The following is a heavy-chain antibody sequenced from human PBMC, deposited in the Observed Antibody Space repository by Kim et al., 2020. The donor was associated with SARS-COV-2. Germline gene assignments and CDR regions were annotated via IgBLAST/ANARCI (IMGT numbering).Heavy chain of an antibody. V-gene: IGHV1-46*01. J-gene: IGHJ4*02. D-gene: IGHD5-12*01. CDR3: ARVGDGYNQNAFFDY. Sequence: AQQFQGRVTMTRDTSTGIVYMELSSLRSEDTAVYYCARVGDGYNQNAFFDYWGQGTLVTVSS.